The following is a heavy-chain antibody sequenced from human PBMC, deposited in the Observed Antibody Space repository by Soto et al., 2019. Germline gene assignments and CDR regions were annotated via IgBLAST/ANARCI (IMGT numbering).Heavy chain of an antibody. Sequence: ASVKVSSKGSGCTFTGYYMHWLRQAPGQGLEWMGWINPNSGGTNFAQKLQGRVSLTTDTSTTTAYMELRSLTSDDTAVYYCARDLVPGYTGYSDYWGQGTLVTVSS. D-gene: IGHD5-12*01. CDR2: INPNSGGT. CDR3: ARDLVPGYTGYSDY. CDR1: GCTFTGYY. J-gene: IGHJ4*02. V-gene: IGHV1-2*02.